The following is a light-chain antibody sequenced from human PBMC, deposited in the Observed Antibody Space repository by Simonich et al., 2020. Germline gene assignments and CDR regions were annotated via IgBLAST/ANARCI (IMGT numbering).Light chain of an antibody. Sequence: DIVMTQSPDSLAVSLGERATINCKSSQSVLYSTNNKNYFAWYQQKPGQPPKLLIYWESTRESGVPDRFSGSGSGTDFTLTISSLQAEDVAVYYCQQYYSTPHTFGQGTKLEIK. CDR3: QQYYSTPHT. CDR1: QSVLYSTNNKNY. CDR2: WES. V-gene: IGKV4-1*01. J-gene: IGKJ2*01.